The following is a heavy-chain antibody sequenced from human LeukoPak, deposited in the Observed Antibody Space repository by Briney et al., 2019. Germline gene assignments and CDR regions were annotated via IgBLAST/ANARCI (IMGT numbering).Heavy chain of an antibody. V-gene: IGHV3-64*01. CDR3: ARGGSTICGALFDY. J-gene: IGHJ4*02. CDR2: ISDNGLGT. CDR1: GFTFTSYA. D-gene: IGHD3-3*01. Sequence: GGSLRLSCADSGFTFTSYAMHWVRQDPGERLEYVSPISDNGLGTHYAQSLKSGFTISRDNSKNTLYLQMCTLRPEDTGIYYSARGGSTICGALFDYWGQRALGTVSS.